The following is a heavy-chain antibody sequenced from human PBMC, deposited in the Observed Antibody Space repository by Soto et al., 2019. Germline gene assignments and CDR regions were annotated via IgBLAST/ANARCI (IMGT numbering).Heavy chain of an antibody. D-gene: IGHD3-22*01. V-gene: IGHV4-4*07. Sequence: SETLSLTCTVSGGSISSYYWSWIRQPAGKGLEWIGRIYTSGSTNYNPSLKSRVTMSVDTSKNQFSLKLSSVTAADTAVYCCAREGGVNYDSSGYVIGSWGQGTLVTVSS. J-gene: IGHJ5*01. CDR1: GGSISSYY. CDR3: AREGGVNYDSSGYVIGS. CDR2: IYTSGST.